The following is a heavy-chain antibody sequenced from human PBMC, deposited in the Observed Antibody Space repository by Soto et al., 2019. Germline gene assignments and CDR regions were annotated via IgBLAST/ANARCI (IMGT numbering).Heavy chain of an antibody. CDR3: ARRGYCSGGGCPNAFDF. D-gene: IGHD2-15*01. J-gene: IGHJ3*01. Sequence: PGESLKISCKGSGYSFTSYWIGWVRQMPGKGLEWMGIIYPGDSDTRYSPSLQGQVTISADKSINTAYLQWSSLKASDTAMYYCARRGYCSGGGCPNAFDFWGQGTMVTVSS. CDR2: IYPGDSDT. CDR1: GYSFTSYW. V-gene: IGHV5-51*01.